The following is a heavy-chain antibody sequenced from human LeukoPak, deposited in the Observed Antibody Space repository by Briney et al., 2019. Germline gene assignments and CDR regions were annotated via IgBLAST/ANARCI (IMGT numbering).Heavy chain of an antibody. CDR3: ARGLDYYDSSGYQFDY. J-gene: IGHJ4*02. Sequence: PSETLSLTCTVSGGSISSGGYYWSWIRQPPGKGLEWIGEINHSGSTNYNPSLKSRVTISVDTSKNQFSLKLSSVTAADTAVYYCARGLDYYDSSGYQFDYWGQGTLVTVSS. D-gene: IGHD3-22*01. CDR1: GGSISSGGYY. CDR2: INHSGST. V-gene: IGHV4-39*07.